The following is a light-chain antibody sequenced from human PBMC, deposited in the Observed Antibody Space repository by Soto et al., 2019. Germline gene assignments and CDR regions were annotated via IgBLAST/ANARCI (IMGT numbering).Light chain of an antibody. CDR2: ENN. V-gene: IGLV1-51*02. CDR3: GTWDSSLSAGV. J-gene: IGLJ3*02. Sequence: QSVLTHPPSVSADPGQKVTISCSGRSSNIGNNYVSWYQQLPGTAPKLLIYENNKRPSGIPDRFSGSKSGTSATLGITGLQTGDEADYYCGTWDSSLSAGVFGGGTKVTVL. CDR1: SSNIGNNY.